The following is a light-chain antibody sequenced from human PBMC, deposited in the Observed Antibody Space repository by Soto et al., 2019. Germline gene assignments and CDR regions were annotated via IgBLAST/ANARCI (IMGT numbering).Light chain of an antibody. Sequence: QSVLTQPASVSGSPGQSITISCTGISSDVGGYNYVSWYQQRPGKAPKLMIYDVSNRPSGVSNRFSGSKSGNTASLTISGLQVEDEADYYCSSYTSSSTYVFGTGTKVTVL. J-gene: IGLJ1*01. V-gene: IGLV2-14*01. CDR3: SSYTSSSTYV. CDR1: SSDVGGYNY. CDR2: DVS.